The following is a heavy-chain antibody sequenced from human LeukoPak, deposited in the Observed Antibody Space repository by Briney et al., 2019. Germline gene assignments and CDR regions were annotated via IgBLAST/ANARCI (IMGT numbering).Heavy chain of an antibody. CDR2: IIPTLGIA. Sequence: SVKVSCKASGGTFSSYAISWVRQAPGQGLEWMGRIIPTLGIANYAQKFQGRVTITADKSTSTAYMELSSLRSEDTAVYYCATPYCSSTSCYEVFFDYWGQGTLVTVSS. V-gene: IGHV1-69*04. CDR1: GGTFSSYA. D-gene: IGHD2-2*01. CDR3: ATPYCSSTSCYEVFFDY. J-gene: IGHJ4*02.